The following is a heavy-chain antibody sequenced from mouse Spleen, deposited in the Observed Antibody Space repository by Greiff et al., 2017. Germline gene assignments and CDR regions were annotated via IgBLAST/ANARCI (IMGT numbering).Heavy chain of an antibody. Sequence: QVHVKQPGAELVKPGASVKLSCKASGYTFTSYWMHWVKQRPGQGLEWIGEINPSNGRTNYNEKFKSKATLTVDKSSSTAYMQLSSLTSEDSAVYYCARDYGSSYFDYWGQGTTLTVSS. D-gene: IGHD1-1*01. V-gene: IGHV1S81*02. CDR2: INPSNGRT. CDR3: ARDYGSSYFDY. CDR1: GYTFTSYW. J-gene: IGHJ2*01.